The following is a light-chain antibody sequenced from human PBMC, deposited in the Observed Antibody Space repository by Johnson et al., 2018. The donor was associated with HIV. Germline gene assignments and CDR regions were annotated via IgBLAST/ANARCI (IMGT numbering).Light chain of an antibody. CDR3: GTWDISLSVGYV. Sequence: QSVLTQPPSVSAAPGQKVTISCSGRSSNIGNNYVSWYQQLPGKAPKLFIFDNNKRPSGIPDRFSGSKSGTSATLGITGLQTGDEADYYCGTWDISLSVGYVFGTGTKVTVL. CDR1: SSNIGNNY. J-gene: IGLJ1*01. CDR2: DNN. V-gene: IGLV1-51*01.